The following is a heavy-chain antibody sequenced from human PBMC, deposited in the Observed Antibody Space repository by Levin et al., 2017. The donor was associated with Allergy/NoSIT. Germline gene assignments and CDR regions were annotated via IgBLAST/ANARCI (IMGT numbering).Heavy chain of an antibody. CDR2: VSGSGSRT. CDR1: GFTFSSYA. J-gene: IGHJ4*02. Sequence: GGSLRLSCAASGFTFSSYAMNWVRQAPGKGLEWVSTVSGSGSRTDYAESVKGRFTNSRDNSKNTMYLQMNSLRAEDTAIYYCARDLAALVVAETDGDYWGQGTLVTVSS. CDR3: ARDLAALVVAETDGDY. V-gene: IGHV3-23*01. D-gene: IGHD6-13*01.